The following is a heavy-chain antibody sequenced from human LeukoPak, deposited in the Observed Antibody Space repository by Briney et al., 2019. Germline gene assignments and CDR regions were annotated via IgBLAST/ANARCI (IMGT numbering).Heavy chain of an antibody. Sequence: SETLSLTCTVSGGSISSYYWSWIRQPPGKGLEWIGEINHSGSTNYNPSLKSRVTISVDTSKNQFSLKLSSVTAADTAVYYCARFKMYSYGRGGFDYWGQGTLVTVSS. CDR3: ARFKMYSYGRGGFDY. CDR2: INHSGST. J-gene: IGHJ4*02. D-gene: IGHD5-18*01. V-gene: IGHV4-34*01. CDR1: GGSISSYY.